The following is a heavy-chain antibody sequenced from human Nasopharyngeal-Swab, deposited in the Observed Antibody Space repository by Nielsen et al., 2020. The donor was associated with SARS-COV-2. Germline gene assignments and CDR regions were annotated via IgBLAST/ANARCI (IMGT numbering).Heavy chain of an antibody. Sequence: SGPTLVNPTQTLTLTCSFSGFSLDTDGESVGWIRQPPGKALEWLALIYWDDDKRYSPSLRTRLTITKDTSKNQVVLTMTNMDPSDTATYYCVRSSGWRLDSWGQGSLVTVSS. J-gene: IGHJ4*02. D-gene: IGHD6-25*01. V-gene: IGHV2-5*02. CDR2: IYWDDDK. CDR1: GFSLDTDGES. CDR3: VRSSGWRLDS.